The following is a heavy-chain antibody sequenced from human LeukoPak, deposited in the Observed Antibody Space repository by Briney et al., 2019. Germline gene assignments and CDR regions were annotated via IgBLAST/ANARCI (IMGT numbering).Heavy chain of an antibody. V-gene: IGHV4-59*01. D-gene: IGHD6-19*01. J-gene: IGHJ4*02. CDR2: IYYSGST. CDR3: ARESHSSGWYN. Sequence: SETLFLTCTVSGGSISSYYWSWIRQPPGKGLEWIGYIYYSGSTNYNPSLKSRVTISVDTSKNQFSLKLSSVTAADTAVYYCARESHSSGWYNWGQGTLVTVSS. CDR1: GGSISSYY.